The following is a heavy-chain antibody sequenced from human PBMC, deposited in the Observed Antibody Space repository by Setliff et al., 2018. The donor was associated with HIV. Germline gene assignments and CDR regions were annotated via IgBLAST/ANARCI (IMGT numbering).Heavy chain of an antibody. CDR1: GFTFSSYA. CDR2: ISGSGGST. D-gene: IGHD7-27*01. J-gene: IGHJ6*03. V-gene: IGHV3-23*01. Sequence: SLRLSCAASGFTFSSYAMSWVRQAPGKGLEWVSAISGSGGSTYYADSVKGRFTISRDNSKNTLYLQMNSLRAEDTAVYYCAKGSVPGLGNYYYYYYMDVWGKGTTVTVPS. CDR3: AKGSVPGLGNYYYYYYMDV.